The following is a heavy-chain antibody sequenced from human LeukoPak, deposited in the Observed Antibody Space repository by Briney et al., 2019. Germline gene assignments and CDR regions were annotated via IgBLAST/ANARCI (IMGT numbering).Heavy chain of an antibody. V-gene: IGHV1-46*01. Sequence: ASVKVSCKASGYTFTSYYMRWVRQALGQGLEWMGIINPSGGSTSYAQTFQGRVTMTRDTSKSTVYMELSSLRSEDTAVYYCARQLWLHPFDYWGQGTLVTVSS. CDR3: ARQLWLHPFDY. J-gene: IGHJ4*02. CDR1: GYTFTSYY. CDR2: INPSGGST. D-gene: IGHD5-18*01.